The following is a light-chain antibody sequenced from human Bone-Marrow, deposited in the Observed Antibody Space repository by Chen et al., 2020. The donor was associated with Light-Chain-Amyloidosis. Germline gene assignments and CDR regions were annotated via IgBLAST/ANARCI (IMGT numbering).Light chain of an antibody. CDR3: EVWDRSSDRPV. CDR1: NIGATG. J-gene: IGLJ3*02. V-gene: IGLV3-21*02. CDR2: DDS. Sequence: SYVLTQPSSVSVAPGQTATIACGGNNIGATGAPWYQQTPGQAPLLVVYDDSDRPSRIPGRLSGSNSGNTATLTISREEAGDEDDYYCEVWDRSSDRPVFGGGTKLTVL.